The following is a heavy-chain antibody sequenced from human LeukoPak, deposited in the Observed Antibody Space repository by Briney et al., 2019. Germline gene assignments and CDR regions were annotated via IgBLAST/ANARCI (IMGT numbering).Heavy chain of an antibody. V-gene: IGHV1-69*06. CDR1: RGTLSSYA. CDR2: LIPIFGTA. CDR3: ARYANDYGDYEGFDY. D-gene: IGHD4-17*01. J-gene: IGHJ4*02. Sequence: SVRVSCKASRGTLSSYAISWVRQAPGQGLEWMGGLIPIFGTANYAQTFQGRVTITADKSTSTPYMELSSLRSEDTAGYYCARYANDYGDYEGFDYWGQGTLVTVCS.